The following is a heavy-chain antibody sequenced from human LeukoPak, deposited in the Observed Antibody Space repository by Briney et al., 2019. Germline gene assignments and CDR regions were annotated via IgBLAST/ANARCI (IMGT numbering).Heavy chain of an antibody. J-gene: IGHJ4*02. V-gene: IGHV4-4*07. CDR1: GGSISSYY. CDR2: IYTSGST. CDR3: ARAIYGSGSSPDYPCDY. Sequence: NPSETLSLTCTVSGGSISSYYWSWIRQPAGKGLEWIGRIYTSGSTNYNPSLKSRVTMSVDTSKNQFSLKLSSVTAADTAVYYCARAIYGSGSSPDYPCDYWGQGTLVTVSS. D-gene: IGHD3-10*01.